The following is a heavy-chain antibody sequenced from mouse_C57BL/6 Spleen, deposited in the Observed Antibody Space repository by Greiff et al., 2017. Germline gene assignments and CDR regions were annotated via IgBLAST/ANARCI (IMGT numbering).Heavy chain of an antibody. CDR2: IYPRSGNT. CDR3: ARGPPTTVVAEDFDY. D-gene: IGHD1-1*01. Sequence: QVQLKESGAELARPGASVKLSCKASGYTFTSYGISWVKQRTGQGLEWIGEIYPRSGNTYYNEKFKGKATLTADKSSSTAYMELRSLTSEDSAVYFCARGPPTTVVAEDFDYWGQGTTLTVSS. J-gene: IGHJ2*01. CDR1: GYTFTSYG. V-gene: IGHV1-81*01.